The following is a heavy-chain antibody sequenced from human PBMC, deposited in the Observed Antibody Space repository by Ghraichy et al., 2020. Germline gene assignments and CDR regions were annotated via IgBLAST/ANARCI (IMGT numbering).Heavy chain of an antibody. CDR2: ISSSRTYI. J-gene: IGHJ6*03. Sequence: ETLSLTCAASGFTFNSYSFNWVRQAPGKGLEWVSFISSSRTYIYYADSVKGRFTISRDNANNSLFLQMNSLRAEDTAVYFCVRGDFYSMDVWGKGTTVTVSS. CDR3: VRGDFYSMDV. D-gene: IGHD3-3*01. CDR1: GFTFNSYS. V-gene: IGHV3-21*01.